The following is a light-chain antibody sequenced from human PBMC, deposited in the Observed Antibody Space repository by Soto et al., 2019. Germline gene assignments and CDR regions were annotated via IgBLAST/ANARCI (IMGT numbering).Light chain of an antibody. CDR1: SSNIGSLS. J-gene: IGLJ1*01. CDR3: AAWNGTLNGLYV. Sequence: QSVLTQPPSASGTPGQRVTISCSGSSSNIGSLSVDWYQHLPGTAPKLLSYSDYQRPSGVPDRFSGSKSGTSASLAISGLQSEDDAVYYCAAWNGTLNGLYVFGTGTKLTVL. CDR2: SDY. V-gene: IGLV1-44*01.